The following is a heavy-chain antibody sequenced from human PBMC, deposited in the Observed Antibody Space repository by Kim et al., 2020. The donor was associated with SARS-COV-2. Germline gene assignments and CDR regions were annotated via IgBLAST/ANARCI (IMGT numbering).Heavy chain of an antibody. V-gene: IGHV3-30*02. J-gene: IGHJ6*02. D-gene: IGHD3-10*01. Sequence: VNVRFTISSDNSNNPLYLQMNSLRAGDTAVYYCAKAMVRGVYYYYGMDVWGQGTTVTVSS. CDR3: AKAMVRGVYYYYGMDV.